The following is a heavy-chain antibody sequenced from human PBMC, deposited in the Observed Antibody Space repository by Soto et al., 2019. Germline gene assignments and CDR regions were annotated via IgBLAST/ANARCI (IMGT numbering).Heavy chain of an antibody. Sequence: PGGSLRLSCAASGFTFSSYGMHWVRQAPGKGLEWVAVIWYDGSNKYYADSVKGRFTISRDNSKNTLYLQMNSLRAEDTAVYYCARGRSPYYYDSSVYDAFAIWGQVTMFTASS. D-gene: IGHD3-22*01. V-gene: IGHV3-33*01. CDR2: IWYDGSNK. CDR3: ARGRSPYYYDSSVYDAFAI. CDR1: GFTFSSYG. J-gene: IGHJ3*02.